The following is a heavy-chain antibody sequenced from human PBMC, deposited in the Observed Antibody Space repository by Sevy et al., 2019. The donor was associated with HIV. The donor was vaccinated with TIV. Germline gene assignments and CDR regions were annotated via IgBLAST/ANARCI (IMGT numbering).Heavy chain of an antibody. Sequence: GGSLRLSCAASGFTFSSYGMHWVRQAPGKGLEWVAVISYDGSNKYYADSVKGRFTISRDNSKNTLYLQMNSLRAEDTAVYYCARELEWELLLYAFDICGQETIVTVSS. D-gene: IGHD1-26*01. CDR3: ARELEWELLLYAFDI. CDR1: GFTFSSYG. CDR2: ISYDGSNK. J-gene: IGHJ3*02. V-gene: IGHV3-30*03.